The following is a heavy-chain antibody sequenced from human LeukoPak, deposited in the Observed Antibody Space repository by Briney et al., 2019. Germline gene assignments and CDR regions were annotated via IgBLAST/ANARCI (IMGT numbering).Heavy chain of an antibody. CDR2: IYYSGST. J-gene: IGHJ4*02. CDR3: ARGNYDSSGYRFDY. V-gene: IGHV4-59*01. Sequence: SETLSLTCTVSGGSISIYYCSWIRQPPGKGLEWIGYIYYSGSTNYNPSLKSRVTISVDTPKNQFSLKLSSVTAADTAVYYCARGNYDSSGYRFDYWGQGTLVTVSS. D-gene: IGHD3-22*01. CDR1: GGSISIYY.